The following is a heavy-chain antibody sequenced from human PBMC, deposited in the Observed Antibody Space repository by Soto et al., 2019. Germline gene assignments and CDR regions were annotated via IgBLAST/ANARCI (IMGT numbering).Heavy chain of an antibody. Sequence: GESLKISCNGSGYSFTSYWICWVRQMPWKGLEWMGIIYPGDSDTRYSPSFQGQVTISADKSISTAYLQWSSLKASDTAMYYCATQTGVVTRAGAFDIWGQGTRVTVSS. CDR3: ATQTGVVTRAGAFDI. D-gene: IGHD2-21*02. CDR2: IYPGDSDT. J-gene: IGHJ3*02. CDR1: GYSFTSYW. V-gene: IGHV5-51*01.